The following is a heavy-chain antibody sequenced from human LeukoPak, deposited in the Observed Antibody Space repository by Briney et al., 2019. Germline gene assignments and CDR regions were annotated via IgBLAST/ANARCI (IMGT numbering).Heavy chain of an antibody. D-gene: IGHD5-18*01. Sequence: LPGGSLRLSCAASGFTFSSYSMNWVRQAPGKGLEWVSYISSSSSTIYYADSVKGRFTISRDNAKNSLYLQMNSLRAEDTAVYYCARDNSYGHFDYWGQGTLVTVSS. CDR3: ARDNSYGHFDY. V-gene: IGHV3-48*01. CDR1: GFTFSSYS. J-gene: IGHJ4*02. CDR2: ISSSSSTI.